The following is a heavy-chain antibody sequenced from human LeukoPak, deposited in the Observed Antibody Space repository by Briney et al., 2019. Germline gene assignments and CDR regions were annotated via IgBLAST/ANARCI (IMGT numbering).Heavy chain of an antibody. J-gene: IGHJ4*02. D-gene: IGHD3-22*01. CDR3: ARRDSSGSLDFDY. Sequence: GGSLRLSCAASGFTFSSYAMHWVRQAPGKGLEWVAVISYDGSNKYYADSVKGRFTISRDNSKNTLYLQMNSLRAEDTAVYYCARRDSSGSLDFDYWGQGTLVTVSS. V-gene: IGHV3-30-3*01. CDR1: GFTFSSYA. CDR2: ISYDGSNK.